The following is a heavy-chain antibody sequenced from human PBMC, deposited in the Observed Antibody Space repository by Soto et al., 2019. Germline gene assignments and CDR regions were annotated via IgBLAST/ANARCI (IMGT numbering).Heavy chain of an antibody. CDR3: ARDPPHPIAVAAPGDY. CDR2: ISAYNGNT. Sequence: QVQLVQSGAEVKKPGASVTVSCRAAGYTFTSYGISWVRQAPGQGLELMGWISAYNGNTNYAQKRQGRITMTTDTSTSTAYMELRSLRSDDTAVYYCARDPPHPIAVAAPGDYWGQGTLVTVSS. V-gene: IGHV1-18*01. D-gene: IGHD6-19*01. CDR1: GYTFTSYG. J-gene: IGHJ4*02.